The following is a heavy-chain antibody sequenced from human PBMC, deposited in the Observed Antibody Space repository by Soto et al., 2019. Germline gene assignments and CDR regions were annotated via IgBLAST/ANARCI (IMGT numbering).Heavy chain of an antibody. CDR2: INHSGST. CDR3: ARGLIAAAGTSDY. CDR1: GGSFSGYY. V-gene: IGHV4-34*01. Sequence: QVQLQQWGAGLLKPSETLSLTCAVYGGSFSGYYWSWIRQPPGKGLEWIGEINHSGSTNYNPSLKSRVTISVDTSKNQFSLELSSVTAADTAVYYCARGLIAAAGTSDYWGQGTLVTVSS. J-gene: IGHJ4*02. D-gene: IGHD6-13*01.